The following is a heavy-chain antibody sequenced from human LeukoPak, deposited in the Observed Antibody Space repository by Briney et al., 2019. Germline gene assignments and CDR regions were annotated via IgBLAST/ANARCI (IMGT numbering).Heavy chain of an antibody. J-gene: IGHJ4*02. D-gene: IGHD2-15*01. Sequence: GGSLRLSCAASGFTVSSNYMSWVRQAPGKGLEGVSVIFSGGSTYYADSVKGRFTISRDNSKNTLYLQMNSLRAEDTAVYYCARGGTFRIFDYWGQGTLVTVSS. CDR2: IFSGGST. CDR1: GFTVSSNY. V-gene: IGHV3-53*01. CDR3: ARGGTFRIFDY.